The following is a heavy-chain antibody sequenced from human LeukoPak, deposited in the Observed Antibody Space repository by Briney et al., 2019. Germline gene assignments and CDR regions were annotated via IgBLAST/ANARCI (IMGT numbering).Heavy chain of an antibody. CDR2: IYSGGST. V-gene: IGHV3-66*01. CDR3: ARGKDSSGYYNDAFDI. Sequence: PGGSLRLSCAASGFTVSSNYMSWVRQAPGKGLEWVSVIYSGGSTYYADSVKGRFTISRDNSKNTLYLQMNSLRAEDTAVYYCARGKDSSGYYNDAFDIWGQGTMVTVSS. CDR1: GFTVSSNY. J-gene: IGHJ3*02. D-gene: IGHD3-22*01.